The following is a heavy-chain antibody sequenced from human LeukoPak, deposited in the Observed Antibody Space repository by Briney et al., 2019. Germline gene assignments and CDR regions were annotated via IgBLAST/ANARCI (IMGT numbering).Heavy chain of an antibody. CDR1: RFTFSSYA. V-gene: IGHV3-23*01. CDR2: ISGSGGST. CDR3: ATYSSSWYCFDY. Sequence: PGGSLRLSCAASRFTFSSYAMSWVRQAPGKGLEWVSAISGSGGSTYYADSVKGRFTISRDNSKNTLYLQMNSLRAEDTAVYYCATYSSSWYCFDYWGQGTLVTVSS. J-gene: IGHJ4*02. D-gene: IGHD6-13*01.